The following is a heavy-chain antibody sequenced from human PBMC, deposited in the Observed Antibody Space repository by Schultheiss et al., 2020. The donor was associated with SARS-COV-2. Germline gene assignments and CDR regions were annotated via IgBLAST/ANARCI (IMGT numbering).Heavy chain of an antibody. J-gene: IGHJ3*02. CDR2: INPSGGST. CDR3: ARGGDYVWGSYRYDAFDI. D-gene: IGHD3-16*02. Sequence: GESLKISCKASGYTFTSYGISWVRQAPGQGLEWMGIINPSGGSTSYAQKFQGRVTMTTDTSTSTAYMELRSLRSDDTAVYYCARGGDYVWGSYRYDAFDIWGQGTMVTVSS. V-gene: IGHV1-18*01. CDR1: GYTFTSYG.